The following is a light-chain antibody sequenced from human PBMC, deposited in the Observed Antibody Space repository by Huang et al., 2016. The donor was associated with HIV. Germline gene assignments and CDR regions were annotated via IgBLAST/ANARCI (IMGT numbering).Light chain of an antibody. CDR3: QQSSNTVYT. Sequence: DIQITQSPSSLHASVGDRVTITCLASQRISSYLNWYQQKPGGSPKLLIFGASSLHSGVPSRFSGSGSGTEFTLTISSLQREDFATYYCQQSSNTVYTFGQGTKVEIK. CDR2: GAS. V-gene: IGKV1-39*01. CDR1: QRISSY. J-gene: IGKJ2*01.